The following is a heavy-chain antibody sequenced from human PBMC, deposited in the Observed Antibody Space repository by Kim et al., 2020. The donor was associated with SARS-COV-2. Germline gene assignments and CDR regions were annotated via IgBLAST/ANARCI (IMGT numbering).Heavy chain of an antibody. Sequence: ASVKVSCKASGYTFTDYYIHWVRQAPGQGLEWMGRINPNSGGTNYAQKFQGRVTMTRDTSITTAYMELSRLTSDDTAIYHCARGWRSYYSDSWGQGTLLTVSS. J-gene: IGHJ4*02. V-gene: IGHV1-2*06. CDR1: GYTFTDYY. CDR3: ARGWRSYYSDS. D-gene: IGHD1-26*01. CDR2: INPNSGGT.